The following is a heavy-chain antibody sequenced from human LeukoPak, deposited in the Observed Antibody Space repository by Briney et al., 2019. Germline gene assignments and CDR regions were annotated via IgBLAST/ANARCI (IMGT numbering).Heavy chain of an antibody. J-gene: IGHJ3*02. Sequence: GESLKISCKGSGYSFTSYWIGWVRQMPGKGLEWMGIIYPGDSDTRYSPSFQGQVTISADKSISTAYLQWSSLKASDTAMYYCARRRYYGSGSYTTDAFDIWGQGTMVTVSS. CDR2: IYPGDSDT. CDR1: GYSFTSYW. V-gene: IGHV5-51*01. CDR3: ARRRYYGSGSYTTDAFDI. D-gene: IGHD3-10*01.